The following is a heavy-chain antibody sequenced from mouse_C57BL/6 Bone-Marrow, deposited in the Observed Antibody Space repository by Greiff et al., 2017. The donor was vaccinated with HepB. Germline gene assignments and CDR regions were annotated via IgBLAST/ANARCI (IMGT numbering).Heavy chain of an antibody. CDR3: ARKDYEGFAY. V-gene: IGHV1-55*01. CDR2: IYPGSGST. J-gene: IGHJ3*01. CDR1: GYTFTSYW. Sequence: QVQLQQPGAELVKPGASVKMSCKASGYTFTSYWITWVKQRPGQGLEWIGDIYPGSGSTNYNEKFKGKATLTVDTSSSTADMQLSSLTSEDSAVYDCARKDYEGFAYWGQGTLVTV. D-gene: IGHD2-4*01.